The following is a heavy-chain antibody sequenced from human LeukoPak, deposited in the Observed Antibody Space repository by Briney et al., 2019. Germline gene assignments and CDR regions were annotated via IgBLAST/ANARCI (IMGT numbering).Heavy chain of an antibody. CDR3: ARHGDDYGVDY. CDR1: GGSFSGYY. D-gene: IGHD4-17*01. V-gene: IGHV4-34*01. J-gene: IGHJ4*02. Sequence: SETLSLTCAVYGGSFSGYYWSWIRQPPGKGLEWIGEINRSGSTNYNPSLKSRVTISVDTSKNQFSLKLSSVTAADTAVYYCARHGDDYGVDYWGQGTLVTVSS. CDR2: INRSGST.